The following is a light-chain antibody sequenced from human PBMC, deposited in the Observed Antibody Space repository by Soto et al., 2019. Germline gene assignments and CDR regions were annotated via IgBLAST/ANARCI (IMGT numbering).Light chain of an antibody. CDR2: EVS. CDR1: SSDVGGYNY. J-gene: IGLJ1*01. V-gene: IGLV2-14*01. CDR3: SSYTSSSTLYV. Sequence: QSVLTQPASVSGSPGQSITISCTGTSSDVGGYNYVSWCQQHPGKAPKLMIYEVSNRPSGVSNRFSGSESGNTASLTISGLQAEDEADYYCSSYTSSSTLYVFGTGTKVTVL.